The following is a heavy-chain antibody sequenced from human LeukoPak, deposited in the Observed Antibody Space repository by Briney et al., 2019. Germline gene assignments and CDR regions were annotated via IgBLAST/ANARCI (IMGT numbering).Heavy chain of an antibody. V-gene: IGHV4-59*08. J-gene: IGHJ4*02. D-gene: IGHD3-10*01. Sequence: SGTLSLTCTVSGGSISSYYWSWIRQPPGKGLEWIGYMYYSGSTNYNPSLKSRVTISVDTSKNQFSLKLSSVTAADTAVYYCARLAWGEDYWGQGTLVTVSS. CDR2: MYYSGST. CDR1: GGSISSYY. CDR3: ARLAWGEDY.